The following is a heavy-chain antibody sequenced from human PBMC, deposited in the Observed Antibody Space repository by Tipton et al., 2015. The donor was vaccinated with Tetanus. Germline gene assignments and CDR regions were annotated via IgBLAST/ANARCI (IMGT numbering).Heavy chain of an antibody. V-gene: IGHV4-31*03. CDR1: GGSISSGGYY. J-gene: IGHJ4*02. Sequence: TLSLTCTVSGGSISSGGYYWSWIRQHPGKGLEWIGYIYYSGSTYYNPSLKSRVTISVDTAKNQFSLKLSSVTAADTAVYYCARAPSQDGGLDNWGQRTLVAVSS. D-gene: IGHD4-23*01. CDR3: ARAPSQDGGLDN. CDR2: IYYSGST.